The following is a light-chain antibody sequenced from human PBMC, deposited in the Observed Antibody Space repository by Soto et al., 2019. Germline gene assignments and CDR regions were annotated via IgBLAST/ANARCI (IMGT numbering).Light chain of an antibody. V-gene: IGLV2-11*01. Sequence: QSVLTQPRSVSGSPEQSVTISCTGSSSDVGDYNYVSWYQRHPGKAPKLMIYDVSKRPSGVPDRFSGSKSGNTASLTISGLQAEDEADYYCCSYVGSNTLYVFGTGTKLTVL. CDR1: SSDVGDYNY. CDR3: CSYVGSNTLYV. CDR2: DVS. J-gene: IGLJ1*01.